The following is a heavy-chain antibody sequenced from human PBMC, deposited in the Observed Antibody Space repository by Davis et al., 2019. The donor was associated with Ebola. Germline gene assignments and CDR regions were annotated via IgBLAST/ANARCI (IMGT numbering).Heavy chain of an antibody. CDR1: GGTFSSYA. D-gene: IGHD5-24*01. CDR3: AREKGDGYNLYYFDY. V-gene: IGHV1-69*13. J-gene: IGHJ4*02. Sequence: AASVKVSCKASGGTFSSYAISWVRQAPGQGLEWMGGIIPIFGTANYAQKFQGRVTITADESTSTVYMELSSLRSEDTAVYYCAREKGDGYNLYYFDYWGQGTLVTVSS. CDR2: IIPIFGTA.